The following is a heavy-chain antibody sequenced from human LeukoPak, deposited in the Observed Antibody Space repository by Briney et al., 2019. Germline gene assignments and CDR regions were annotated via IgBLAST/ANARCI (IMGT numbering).Heavy chain of an antibody. CDR3: ARDSIVVVPADPHYYYGMDV. J-gene: IGHJ6*02. CDR1: GGSISSGGYY. Sequence: SETLSLTCTVSGGSISSGGYYWSWIRQHPGKGLEWIGYIYYGGSTYYNPSLKSRVTISVDTSKNQFSLKLSSVTAADTAVYYCARDSIVVVPADPHYYYGMDVWGQGTTVTVSS. D-gene: IGHD2-2*01. CDR2: IYYGGST. V-gene: IGHV4-31*03.